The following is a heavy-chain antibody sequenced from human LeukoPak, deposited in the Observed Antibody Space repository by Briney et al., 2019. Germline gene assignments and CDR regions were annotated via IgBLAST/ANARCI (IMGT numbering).Heavy chain of an antibody. CDR1: GFTFDDYA. J-gene: IGHJ6*02. Sequence: PGGSLRLSCAASGFTFDDYAMHWVRQAPGKGLEWVSGISWNSGSIGYADSVKGRFTISRDNAKNSLYLQMNSLRAEDTALYYCAKDRDLGDYYYGMDVWGQGTTVTVSS. V-gene: IGHV3-9*01. CDR3: AKDRDLGDYYYGMDV. CDR2: ISWNSGSI.